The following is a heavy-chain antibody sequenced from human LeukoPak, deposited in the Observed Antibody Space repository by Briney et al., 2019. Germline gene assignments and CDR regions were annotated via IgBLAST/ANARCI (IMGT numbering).Heavy chain of an antibody. CDR1: GGSISSYY. V-gene: IGHV4-59*01. Sequence: ETLSLTCTVSGGSISSYYWSWIRQPPGKGLEWIGYIYCSGSTDYNPSLKSRVTISADTSKNQFSLKLSSVTAADTGVYYCARVRGSGYYYYFDYWGQGTRVTVSS. D-gene: IGHD3-22*01. CDR2: IYCSGST. CDR3: ARVRGSGYYYYFDY. J-gene: IGHJ4*02.